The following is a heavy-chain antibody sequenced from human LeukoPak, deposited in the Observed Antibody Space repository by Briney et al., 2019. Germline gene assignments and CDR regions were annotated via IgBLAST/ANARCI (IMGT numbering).Heavy chain of an antibody. J-gene: IGHJ4*02. CDR2: ISYSGST. D-gene: IGHD1-1*01. CDR1: GGSISGYY. Sequence: SETLSLTCTVSGGSISGYYWSWIRQPPGKGLEWVAYISYSGSTNFNPSLESRVTISIDTSKKQFSLYLTSVTAADTAVYYCARDLFAETTGTVGYWGQGTLVTVSS. V-gene: IGHV4-59*01. CDR3: ARDLFAETTGTVGY.